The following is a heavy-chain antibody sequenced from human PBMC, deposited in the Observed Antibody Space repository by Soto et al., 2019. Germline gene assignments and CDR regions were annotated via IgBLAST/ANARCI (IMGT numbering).Heavy chain of an antibody. V-gene: IGHV1-18*01. CDR1: GYSVLSYG. CDR3: VRDRPNSNLDF. J-gene: IGHJ4*02. D-gene: IGHD2-8*01. Sequence: QAQLVHSGAEVKKPGASVKVSCTASGYSVLSYGFSGVRQAPGQGLEWMGYINTETGNTFYAQRLQGRVTMTTNTSTNTAYMELRRLTSDDTAVYFCVRDRPNSNLDFWGQGTLIIISS. CDR2: INTETGNT.